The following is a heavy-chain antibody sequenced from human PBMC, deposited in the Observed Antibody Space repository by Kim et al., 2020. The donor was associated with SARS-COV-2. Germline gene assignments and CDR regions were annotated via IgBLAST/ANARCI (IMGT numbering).Heavy chain of an antibody. V-gene: IGHV1-46*01. CDR3: ARELAIVVVTASRGLLGY. D-gene: IGHD2-21*02. Sequence: ASVKVSCKASGYTFTSYYMHWVRQAPGQGLEWMGIINPSGGSTSYAQKFQGRVTMTRDTSTSTVYMELSSLRSEDTAVYYCARELAIVVVTASRGLLGYWGQGTLVTVSS. J-gene: IGHJ4*02. CDR1: GYTFTSYY. CDR2: INPSGGST.